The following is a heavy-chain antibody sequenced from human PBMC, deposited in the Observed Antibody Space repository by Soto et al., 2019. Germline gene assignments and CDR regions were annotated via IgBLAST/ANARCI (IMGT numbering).Heavy chain of an antibody. D-gene: IGHD1-26*01. Sequence: SETLALTCAVSGGSISSSSYYWGWIRQPPGKGLEWIGSIYYSGSTYYNPSLKSRVTISVDTSKNQFPLKLSSVTAADTAVYYCARHSAIGGGMDVWGQGTTVTVSS. CDR2: IYYSGST. CDR3: ARHSAIGGGMDV. CDR1: GGSISSSSYY. V-gene: IGHV4-39*01. J-gene: IGHJ6*02.